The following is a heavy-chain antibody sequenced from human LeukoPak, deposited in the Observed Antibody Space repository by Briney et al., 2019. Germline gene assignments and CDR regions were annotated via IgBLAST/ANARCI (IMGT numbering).Heavy chain of an antibody. CDR2: INTNTGNP. CDR3: ARVGRVGATGYYYYYMDV. V-gene: IGHV7-4-1*02. J-gene: IGHJ6*03. D-gene: IGHD1-26*01. CDR1: GYTFTSYA. Sequence: GASVKVSCKASGYTFTSYAMNWVRQAPGQGLEWMGWINTNTGNPTYAQGFTGRFVFSLDTSVSTAYLQISSLKAVDTAVYYCARVGRVGATGYYYYYMDVWGKGTTVTVSS.